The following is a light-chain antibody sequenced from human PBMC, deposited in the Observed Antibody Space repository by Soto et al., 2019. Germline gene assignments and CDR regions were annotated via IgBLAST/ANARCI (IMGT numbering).Light chain of an antibody. Sequence: QSVLTQPPSVSGAPGQRVTIYCTGSSSNIGAGYDVHWYQHLPGTGPKLLIYGDTNRPSGVPDRFSGSKSGTSASLAITGLQSEDEADYYCQSYDSSLSGHVVFGGGTKLTVL. CDR3: QSYDSSLSGHVV. CDR2: GDT. J-gene: IGLJ2*01. V-gene: IGLV1-40*01. CDR1: SSNIGAGYD.